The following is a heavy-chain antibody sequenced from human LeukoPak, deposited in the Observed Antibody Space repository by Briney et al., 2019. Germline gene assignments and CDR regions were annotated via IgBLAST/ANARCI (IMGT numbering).Heavy chain of an antibody. J-gene: IGHJ4*02. CDR2: ISTDGAVT. V-gene: IGHV3-74*01. D-gene: IGHD4-17*01. CDR1: GFTFTSVW. Sequence: PGGSLRLSCAASGFTFTSVWMHWFRQATGRGLAGISRISTDGAVTGYADSVKGRFTISRDNAKNTLYLQMNSLRAEDTAVYYCARDRTTVTLFDNWGQGALVTVSS. CDR3: ARDRTTVTLFDN.